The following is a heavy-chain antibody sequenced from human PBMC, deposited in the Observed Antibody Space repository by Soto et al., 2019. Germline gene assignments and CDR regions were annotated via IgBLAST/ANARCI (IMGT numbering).Heavy chain of an antibody. J-gene: IGHJ4*02. V-gene: IGHV1-18*01. CDR1: GYRFTSYG. CDR2: ISAYNGNT. Sequence: ASGMVSCKDSGYRFTSYGIRWVRQAPGQGLEWMGWISAYNGNTKYAQKLQGRVTMTTDTSTSTAYMELRSLRSDDTAVYYCARDLAVGLIDYWGQGTLGTVSS. CDR3: ARDLAVGLIDY. D-gene: IGHD6-19*01.